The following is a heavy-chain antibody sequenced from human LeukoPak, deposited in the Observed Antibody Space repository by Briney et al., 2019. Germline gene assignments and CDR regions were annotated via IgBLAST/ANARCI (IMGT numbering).Heavy chain of an antibody. CDR1: GYTFTGYY. J-gene: IGHJ4*02. Sequence: GASVKVSCKASGYTFTGYYMHWVRQAPGQGLEWMGWINPNSGGTNYAQKFQGRVTMTRDTSISTAYMELSRLRSDDTAVYYCATDYLSYCSGDCYSWDYWGQGTLVTVSS. V-gene: IGHV1-2*02. D-gene: IGHD2-21*02. CDR3: ATDYLSYCSGDCYSWDY. CDR2: INPNSGGT.